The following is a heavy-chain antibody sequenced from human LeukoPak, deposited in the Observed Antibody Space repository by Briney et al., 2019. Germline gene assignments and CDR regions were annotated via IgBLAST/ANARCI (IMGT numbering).Heavy chain of an antibody. D-gene: IGHD3-22*01. V-gene: IGHV1-69*13. CDR1: GDTFSRSA. Sequence: GASVKVSCKASGDTFSRSAVNWVRQAPGQGLEWMGGIIPMFRTPNYAQKFRGRVTITADESTSTAYMELNSLRSEDTAVYYCARDASIHDSSSYYFLWWGQGTLVTVSS. CDR3: ARDASIHDSSSYYFLW. J-gene: IGHJ4*02. CDR2: IIPMFRTP.